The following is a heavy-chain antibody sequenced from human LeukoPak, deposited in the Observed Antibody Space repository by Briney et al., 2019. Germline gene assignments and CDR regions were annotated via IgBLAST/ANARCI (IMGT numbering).Heavy chain of an antibody. D-gene: IGHD3-10*01. V-gene: IGHV4-61*01. CDR2: IYFSGST. CDR3: AREGRITMVRGVIGV. CDR1: GGSVSSGSYY. J-gene: IGHJ6*02. Sequence: SETLSLTCTVSGGSVSSGSYYWSWIRQPPGKGLEWIGYIYFSGSTNYNPSLKSRVTISVDTSKNQFSLKLSSVTAADTAVYYCAREGRITMVRGVIGVWGQGTTVTVSS.